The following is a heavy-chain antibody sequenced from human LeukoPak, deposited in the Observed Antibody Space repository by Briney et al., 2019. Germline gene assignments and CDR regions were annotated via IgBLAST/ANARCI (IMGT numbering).Heavy chain of an antibody. Sequence: GGSLRLSCAASGFTFSSYAMHWVRQAPGKGLEWVAVISYDGSNKYYADSVKGRFTISRDNSKNTLYLQMNSLRAEDTAVYYCARGGYSGSYWDYFDYWGQGTLVTVSS. J-gene: IGHJ4*02. CDR2: ISYDGSNK. CDR1: GFTFSSYA. V-gene: IGHV3-30-3*01. D-gene: IGHD1-26*01. CDR3: ARGGYSGSYWDYFDY.